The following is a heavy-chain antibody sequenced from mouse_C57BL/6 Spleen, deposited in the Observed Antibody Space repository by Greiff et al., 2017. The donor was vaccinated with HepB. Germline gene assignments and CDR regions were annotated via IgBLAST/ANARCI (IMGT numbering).Heavy chain of an antibody. Sequence: VQLQQSGPELVKPGASVKLSCKASGYTFTSYDINWVKQRPGQGLAWIGWIYPRDGSTKYNEKFKGKATLTVDTSSSTAYMELHSLTSEDSAVYFCARDIYYDYDGFAYWGQGTLVTVSA. D-gene: IGHD2-4*01. CDR1: GYTFTSYD. CDR3: ARDIYYDYDGFAY. CDR2: IYPRDGST. V-gene: IGHV1-85*01. J-gene: IGHJ3*01.